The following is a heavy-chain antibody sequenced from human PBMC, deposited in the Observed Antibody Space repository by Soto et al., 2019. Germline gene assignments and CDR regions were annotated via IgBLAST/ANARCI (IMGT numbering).Heavy chain of an antibody. D-gene: IGHD1-1*01. CDR1: GYGFTPYG. J-gene: IGHJ4*02. V-gene: IGHV1-18*01. Sequence: QVHLVQSGAEGKKPGASVKVSCKGSGYGFTPYGIPWVRQAPGQGLEWMAWISAHNGNTNYAQKLQGRVTVTRDTSTSTAYMELRSLRSDDTAVYYCARGRYGDYWGQGALVTVSS. CDR3: ARGRYGDY. CDR2: ISAHNGNT.